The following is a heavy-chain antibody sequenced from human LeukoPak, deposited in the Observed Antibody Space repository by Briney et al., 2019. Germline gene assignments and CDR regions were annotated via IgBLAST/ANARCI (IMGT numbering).Heavy chain of an antibody. Sequence: GGSLRLSCAASGFTFSTYELNWVRQAPGKGLEWLSYITGSGSTKYYADSVRGRFTISRDNSKNSLYLQINSLRAEDTAVYYCARLLDISDHWGQGTLVTVSS. J-gene: IGHJ4*02. CDR2: ITGSGSTK. CDR3: ARLLDISDH. CDR1: GFTFSTYE. V-gene: IGHV3-48*03. D-gene: IGHD3-22*01.